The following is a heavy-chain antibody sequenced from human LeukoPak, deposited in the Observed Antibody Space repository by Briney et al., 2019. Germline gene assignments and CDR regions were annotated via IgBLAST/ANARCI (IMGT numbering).Heavy chain of an antibody. V-gene: IGHV3-30*02. CDR1: GFSFTDHV. CDR2: IWYDGIRK. D-gene: IGHD3-10*01. CDR3: AREGSGDFDI. Sequence: GGSLRLSCAASGFSFTDHVMHWVRQAPGKGLDWVALIWYDGIRKNFADSLKGRFTISRDNSKNMVFLQMNSLRAEDTAVYYCAREGSGDFDIWGQGTMVTVSS. J-gene: IGHJ3*02.